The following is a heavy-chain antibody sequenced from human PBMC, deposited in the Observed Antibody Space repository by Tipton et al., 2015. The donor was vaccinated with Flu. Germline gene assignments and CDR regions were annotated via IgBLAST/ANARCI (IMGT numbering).Heavy chain of an antibody. V-gene: IGHV4-59*01. J-gene: IGHJ5*02. CDR3: ARDSMVRGTIGP. D-gene: IGHD3-10*01. Sequence: TLSLTCTVSGVSISSYYWSWVRQSPGKGLEWIGYIDKSGNTNYNPSLKSRVIIVLDTSKNQFSLKLTSVTAADTAVYYCARDSMVRGTIGPWGQGTLVTVSS. CDR1: GVSISSYY. CDR2: IDKSGNT.